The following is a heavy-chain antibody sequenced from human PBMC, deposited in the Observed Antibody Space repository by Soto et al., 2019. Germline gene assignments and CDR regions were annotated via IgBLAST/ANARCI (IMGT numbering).Heavy chain of an antibody. J-gene: IGHJ5*02. CDR2: INWSGGST. D-gene: IGHD6-19*01. CDR3: ARGPSGWYNCFDP. V-gene: IGHV3-20*04. CDR1: GFRFDDYD. Sequence: GGSLRLSCVASGFRFDDYDMSWVRQAPGKGLEWVSGINWSGGSTHYADSVKGRFIISRDNAKNSLYLQMNSLRAEDTALYYCARGPSGWYNCFDPWGQGTLVTVSS.